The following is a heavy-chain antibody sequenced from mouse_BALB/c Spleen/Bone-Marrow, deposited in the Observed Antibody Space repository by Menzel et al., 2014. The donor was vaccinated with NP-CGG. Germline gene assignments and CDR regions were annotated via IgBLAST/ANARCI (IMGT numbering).Heavy chain of an antibody. CDR2: IYPSDSYT. V-gene: IGHV1-69*02. Sequence: QVQLQQSGAELVRPGASVKLSCKASGYTFTSYWINWVKQRPGQGLEWIGNIYPSDSYTNYNQKFKDKVTLTVDKSSSTAYMQLSSPTSEDSAVYFCTRAGNYGNYYAMDYWGQGTSVTVSS. D-gene: IGHD2-1*01. J-gene: IGHJ4*01. CDR1: GYTFTSYW. CDR3: TRAGNYGNYYAMDY.